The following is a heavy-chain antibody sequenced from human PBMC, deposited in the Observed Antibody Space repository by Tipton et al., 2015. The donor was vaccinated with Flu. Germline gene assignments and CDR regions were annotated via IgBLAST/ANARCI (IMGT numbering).Heavy chain of an antibody. CDR3: ARSSTIFGVVIYYMDV. Sequence: TLSLTCTVSGGSISSYYWSWIRQPPGKGLEWIGYIYYSGSTNYNPSLKSRVTISVDTSKNQFSLKLSSVTAADTAVYYCARSSTIFGVVIYYMDVWGKGTAVTVSS. CDR1: GGSISSYY. D-gene: IGHD3-3*01. V-gene: IGHV4-59*01. CDR2: IYYSGST. J-gene: IGHJ6*03.